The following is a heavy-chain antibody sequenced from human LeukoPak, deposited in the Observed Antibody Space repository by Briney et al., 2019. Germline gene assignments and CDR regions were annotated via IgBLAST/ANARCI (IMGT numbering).Heavy chain of an antibody. CDR2: ISWNSGII. CDR1: VFTFDDYS. CDR3: AKDKVWDYYDSSGYYDY. Sequence: PGRSLRLSCAASVFTFDDYSMHWVRQAPGKGLEWVSSISWNSGIIGYADSVKGRFTISRDNAKNSLYLQMNSLRAEDTALYYCAKDKVWDYYDSSGYYDYWGQGTLVTVSS. V-gene: IGHV3-9*01. D-gene: IGHD3-22*01. J-gene: IGHJ4*02.